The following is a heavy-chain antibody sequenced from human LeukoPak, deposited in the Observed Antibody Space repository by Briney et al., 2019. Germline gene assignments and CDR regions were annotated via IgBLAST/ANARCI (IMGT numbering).Heavy chain of an antibody. J-gene: IGHJ4*02. V-gene: IGHV3-15*01. Sequence: PGGSLRLSCAASGFTFSNAWMSWVRQAPGKGLEWVGRIKSKTDGGTTDYAAPVEGRFTISRNDSKNTLYLQMNSLKTEDTAVYYCTTAGNSGSYYFDYWGQGTLVTVSS. CDR1: GFTFSNAW. CDR3: TTAGNSGSYYFDY. D-gene: IGHD1-26*01. CDR2: IKSKTDGGTT.